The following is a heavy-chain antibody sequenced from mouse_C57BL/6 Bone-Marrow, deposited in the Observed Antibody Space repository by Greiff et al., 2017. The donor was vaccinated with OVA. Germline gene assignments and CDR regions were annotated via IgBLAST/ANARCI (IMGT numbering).Heavy chain of an antibody. CDR3: TTVVGWVDY. D-gene: IGHD1-1*01. CDR1: GYTFTDYN. J-gene: IGHJ2*01. V-gene: IGHV1-18*01. Sequence: EVMLVESGPELVKPGASVKIPCKASGYTFTDYNMDWVKQSHGKSLEWIGDINPNNGGTIYNQKFKGKATLTVDKSSSTAYMELRSLTSEDTAVYYCTTVVGWVDYWGQGTTLTVSS. CDR2: INPNNGGT.